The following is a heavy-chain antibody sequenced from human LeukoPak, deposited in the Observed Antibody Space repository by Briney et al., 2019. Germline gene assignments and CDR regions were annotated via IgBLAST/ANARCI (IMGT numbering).Heavy chain of an antibody. Sequence: SETLSLTCTVSGGSISSYYWSWIRQPPGKGLEWIGYIYYSGSTNYNPSLKSRVTISVDTSKNQFSLELSSVTAADTAVYYCARDRGGYCSGGSCYSYTNWFDPWGQGTLVTVSS. CDR2: IYYSGST. J-gene: IGHJ5*02. V-gene: IGHV4-59*01. CDR1: GGSISSYY. D-gene: IGHD2-15*01. CDR3: ARDRGGYCSGGSCYSYTNWFDP.